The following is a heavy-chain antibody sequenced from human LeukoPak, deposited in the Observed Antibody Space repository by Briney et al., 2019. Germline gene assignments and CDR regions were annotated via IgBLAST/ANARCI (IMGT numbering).Heavy chain of an antibody. V-gene: IGHV3-21*01. CDR1: GFTFSSYS. CDR2: IGSRSSYI. Sequence: GGSLRLSFAASGFTFSSYSMNWVRQAPGKGLEWVSSIGSRSSYIYYADTVKGRFTISRDNAKNSLYLQMNSLRAEETAVYYCARDRPLAGTGTNWFDPWGQGTLVTVSS. J-gene: IGHJ5*02. D-gene: IGHD1-14*01. CDR3: ARDRPLAGTGTNWFDP.